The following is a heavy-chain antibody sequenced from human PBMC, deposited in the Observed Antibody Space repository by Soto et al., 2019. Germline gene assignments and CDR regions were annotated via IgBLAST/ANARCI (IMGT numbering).Heavy chain of an antibody. D-gene: IGHD2-21*02. CDR1: GGSISSYY. CDR3: ARHPSDFWFDP. Sequence: SETLSLTCTVSGGSISSYYWSWIRQPPGKGLEWIGYIYYSGSTNYNPSLKSRVTISVDTSKNQFSLKLSSVTAADTTVYYCARHPSDFWFDPWGQGTLVTVSS. CDR2: IYYSGST. V-gene: IGHV4-59*08. J-gene: IGHJ5*02.